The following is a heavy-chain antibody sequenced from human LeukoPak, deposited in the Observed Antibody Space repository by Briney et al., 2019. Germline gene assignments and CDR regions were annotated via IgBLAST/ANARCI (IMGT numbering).Heavy chain of an antibody. J-gene: IGHJ4*02. V-gene: IGHV4-59*12. CDR2: IYYSGST. Sequence: PSETLSLTCTVSGGSINNYYWSWIRQPPGKGLEWIGYIYYSGSTNYNPSLKSRVTISADTSKNQFSLKLTSVTAADTAVYYCARDQGYSSGWYHFDYWGQGTLVTVSS. CDR3: ARDQGYSSGWYHFDY. D-gene: IGHD6-19*01. CDR1: GGSINNYY.